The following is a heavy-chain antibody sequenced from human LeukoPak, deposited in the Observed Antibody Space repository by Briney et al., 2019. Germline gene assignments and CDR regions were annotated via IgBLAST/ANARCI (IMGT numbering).Heavy chain of an antibody. V-gene: IGHV5-51*01. D-gene: IGHD1-26*01. J-gene: IGHJ6*03. CDR3: AIVEYSRIALGSYYYMDV. Sequence: GEALKISCKASGYSFTSYWIGWVRQNPGQGLEWMGIIYPGDSDIRYSRPSLRQVTISVDKTNTTAYLQWSSLKASDTEIYYCAIVEYSRIALGSYYYMDVWGKGTTVTVSS. CDR1: GYSFTSYW. CDR2: IYPGDSDI.